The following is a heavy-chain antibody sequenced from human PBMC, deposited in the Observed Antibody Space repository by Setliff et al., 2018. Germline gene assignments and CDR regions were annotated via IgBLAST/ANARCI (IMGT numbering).Heavy chain of an antibody. Sequence: SETLSLTCTVSGGSISSTNHYWSWIRQPPGKGLEWIGDLSYSGSTKYNPSPKNRVTISVDTSKKQSSLKLNSMTAADTAMYYCAREAVDRFSSSWFQGYFDYWGQGTLVTVPQ. CDR1: GGSISSTNHY. CDR3: AREAVDRFSSSWFQGYFDY. J-gene: IGHJ4*02. CDR2: LSYSGST. V-gene: IGHV4-61*01. D-gene: IGHD6-13*01.